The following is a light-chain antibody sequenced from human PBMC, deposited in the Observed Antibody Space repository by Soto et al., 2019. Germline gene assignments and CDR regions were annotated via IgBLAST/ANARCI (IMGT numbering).Light chain of an antibody. CDR1: QSVSSSY. Sequence: EIVLTQSPGTLSLSPGERATLSCRASQSVSSSYLAWYQQKPGQAPRLLIYGASSRATAVPDRFNGSGSGTDFALTISRLEPEDSAMYYCQQYGDSPCAFGPGTKVDIK. J-gene: IGKJ3*01. CDR3: QQYGDSPCA. CDR2: GAS. V-gene: IGKV3-20*01.